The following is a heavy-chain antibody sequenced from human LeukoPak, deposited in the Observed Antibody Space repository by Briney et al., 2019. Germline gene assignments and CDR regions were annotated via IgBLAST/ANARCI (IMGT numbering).Heavy chain of an antibody. D-gene: IGHD2/OR15-2a*01. Sequence: PGGSLRLSCAASGFTFSTYWMTWVRQAPGKGLEWVANIKQDGSEKYYVGSVQGRFTISRDNAKNSLYLQMNSLRAEDTAVYYCARDTFTASWGQGTLVTVSS. J-gene: IGHJ5*02. CDR2: IKQDGSEK. V-gene: IGHV3-7*01. CDR1: GFTFSTYW. CDR3: ARDTFTAS.